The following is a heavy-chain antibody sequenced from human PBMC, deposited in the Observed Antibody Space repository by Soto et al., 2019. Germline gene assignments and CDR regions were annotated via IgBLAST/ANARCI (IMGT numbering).Heavy chain of an antibody. CDR3: ATSITGYSSSSTRADAFDI. CDR2: IYPGDSDT. V-gene: IGHV5-51*01. J-gene: IGHJ3*02. Sequence: PGESLKISCKGSGYSFTSYWIGWVRQMPGKGLEWMGIIYPGDSDTRYSPSFQGQVTISADKSISTAYLQWSSLKASDTAMYYCATSITGYSSSSTRADAFDIWGQGTMVTVSS. D-gene: IGHD6-6*01. CDR1: GYSFTSYW.